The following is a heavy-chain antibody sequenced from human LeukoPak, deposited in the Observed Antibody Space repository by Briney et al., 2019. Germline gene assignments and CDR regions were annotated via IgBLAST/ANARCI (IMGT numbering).Heavy chain of an antibody. CDR1: GFTFSSYA. V-gene: IGHV3-23*01. Sequence: GGSLRLSCAASGFTFSSYAMSWVRQAPGKGLEWVSAISGSGGSTYYADSVKGRFTISRDNSNNTLYLQMNSLRAEDTAVYYCAKDLFPHTTTRYSFDYWGQGTLVTVSS. D-gene: IGHD4-17*01. J-gene: IGHJ4*02. CDR2: ISGSGGST. CDR3: AKDLFPHTTTRYSFDY.